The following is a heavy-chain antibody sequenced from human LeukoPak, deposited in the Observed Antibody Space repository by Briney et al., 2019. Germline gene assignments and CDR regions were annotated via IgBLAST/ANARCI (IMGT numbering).Heavy chain of an antibody. CDR3: ARSNWNDALDAFDI. D-gene: IGHD1-1*01. CDR1: GGTFSSHA. V-gene: IGHV1-69*13. CDR2: IIPIFGTA. J-gene: IGHJ3*02. Sequence: SVKVSCKASGGTFSSHAISWVRQAPGQGLEWMGGIIPIFGTANYAQKFQGRVTITADESTSTAYMELSSLRSEDTAVYYCARSNWNDALDAFDIWGQGTMVTVSS.